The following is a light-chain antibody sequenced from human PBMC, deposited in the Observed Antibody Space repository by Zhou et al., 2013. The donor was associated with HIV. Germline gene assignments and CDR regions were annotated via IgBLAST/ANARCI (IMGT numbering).Light chain of an antibody. CDR3: QQRNSWPIT. V-gene: IGKV3-11*01. CDR2: DAS. J-gene: IGKJ5*01. CDR1: QSVRSY. Sequence: DIVLTQSPATLSLSPGERATLSCTASQSVRSYLAWYQQKPGQAPRLLIFDASNRATGIPARFSGSGSGTDFTLTISRLEPEDFAVYYCQQRNSWPITFGQGTRLEIK.